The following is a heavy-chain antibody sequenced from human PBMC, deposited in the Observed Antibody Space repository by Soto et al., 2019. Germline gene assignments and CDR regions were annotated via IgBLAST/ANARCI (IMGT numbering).Heavy chain of an antibody. Sequence: PSETLSLTCSVSGDSVSSGDYYWSWIRQPPGKGLEWIGHVYFSGSTNYIPSLKSRLTMSVDTAKNQFSLKLNSVTAADTAVYYCARGRHDILTGTHYFDYWGQGTLVTVSS. V-gene: IGHV4-61*08. D-gene: IGHD3-9*01. J-gene: IGHJ4*02. CDR1: GDSVSSGDYY. CDR3: ARGRHDILTGTHYFDY. CDR2: VYFSGST.